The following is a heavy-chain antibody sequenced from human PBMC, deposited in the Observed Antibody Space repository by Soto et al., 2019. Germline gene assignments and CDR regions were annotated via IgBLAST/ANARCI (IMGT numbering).Heavy chain of an antibody. V-gene: IGHV4-59*01. CDR3: ARGNQLIFDH. D-gene: IGHD3-3*01. CDR1: GGSTSSYH. CDR2: ASDTGLT. J-gene: IGHJ4*02. Sequence: QVRLQETGPGVVKPAETLSLTCSVSGGSTSSYHWYWIRLPPGKGLEVIGYASDTGLTNYHPSLSGRVAISVDASERQASRESRSVTAADSAVYDCARGNQLIFDHWGQGILVTVSS.